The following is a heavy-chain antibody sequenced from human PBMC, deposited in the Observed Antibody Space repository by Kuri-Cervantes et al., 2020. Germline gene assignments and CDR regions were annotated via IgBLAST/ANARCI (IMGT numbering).Heavy chain of an antibody. CDR2: MNPNSGNT. V-gene: IGHV1-8*01. CDR3: ARGRVVAATLSFWYNQRYYYYGMDV. D-gene: IGHD2-15*01. Sequence: ASVKVSCKASGYTFTSYDINWVRQATGQGLEWMGWMNPNSGNTGYAQKFQGRVTMTRNTSISTAYMELSSLRSEDTAVYYCARGRVVAATLSFWYNQRYYYYGMDVWGQGTTVTVSS. CDR1: GYTFTSYD. J-gene: IGHJ6*02.